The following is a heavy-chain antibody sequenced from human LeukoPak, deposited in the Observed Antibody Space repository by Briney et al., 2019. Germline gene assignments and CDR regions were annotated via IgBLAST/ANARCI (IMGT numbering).Heavy chain of an antibody. J-gene: IGHJ6*04. CDR3: AREPPHSGMDV. D-gene: IGHD1-26*01. V-gene: IGHV3-48*03. CDR1: GFTFNSYE. Sequence: GGSLRLSCAASGFTFNSYEVNWVRQAPGKGLEWVSYISSSGGTTYYADSKKGRFTISRDNAKNSLYLQMNSLKAEDTAVYYCAREPPHSGMDVWGKGTTVTVSS. CDR2: ISSSGGTT.